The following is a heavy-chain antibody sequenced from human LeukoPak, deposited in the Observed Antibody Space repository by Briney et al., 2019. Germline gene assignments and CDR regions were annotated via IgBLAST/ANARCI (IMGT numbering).Heavy chain of an antibody. V-gene: IGHV1-18*01. CDR3: ARYRDGYNRPFDNFDY. J-gene: IGHJ4*02. CDR2: ISAYNGNT. D-gene: IGHD5-24*01. CDR1: GYTFTSYG. Sequence: GASVKVSCKASGYTFTSYGISWVRQAPGQGLEWMGWISAYNGNTNYAQKLQGRVTMTTDTSTSTAYMELRSLRSDDTAVYYCARYRDGYNRPFDNFDYWGQGTLVTVSS.